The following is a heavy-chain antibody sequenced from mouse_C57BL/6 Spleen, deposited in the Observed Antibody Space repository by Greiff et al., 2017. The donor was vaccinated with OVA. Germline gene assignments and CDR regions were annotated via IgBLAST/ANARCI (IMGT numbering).Heavy chain of an antibody. Sequence: QVQLQQPGAELVRPGSSVKLSCKASGYTFTSYWMHWVKQRPIQGLEWIGNIDPSDSETHYNQKFKDKATLTVDKSSSTAYMQLSSLTSEDSAVYCCARGDYYYGAGYWGQGTTLTVSS. CDR1: GYTFTSYW. V-gene: IGHV1-52*01. CDR2: IDPSDSET. D-gene: IGHD1-1*01. J-gene: IGHJ2*01. CDR3: ARGDYYYGAGY.